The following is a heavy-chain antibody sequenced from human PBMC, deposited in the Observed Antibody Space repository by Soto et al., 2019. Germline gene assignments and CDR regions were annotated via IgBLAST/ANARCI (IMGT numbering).Heavy chain of an antibody. D-gene: IGHD2-21*02. J-gene: IGHJ5*02. V-gene: IGHV4-34*01. CDR3: ARGAIVVVTATRARFDP. Sequence: SETLSLTCAVYGGSFSGYYWSWIRQPPGKGLEWIGEINHSGSTNYNPSLKSRVTISVDTSKNQFSLKLSSVTAADTAVYYCARGAIVVVTATRARFDPWGQGTLVTVSS. CDR2: INHSGST. CDR1: GGSFSGYY.